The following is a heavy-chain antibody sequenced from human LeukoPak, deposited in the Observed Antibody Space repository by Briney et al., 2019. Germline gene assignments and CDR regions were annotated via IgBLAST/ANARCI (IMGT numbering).Heavy chain of an antibody. J-gene: IGHJ4*02. CDR1: GFTFTTYA. CDR3: ARDQPPGGSGSFDY. Sequence: GGSLRLSCAASGFTFTTYAMHWVRQAPGKGREWGAVISYDGNNKYYADSVKGRFTISRDNSKNMLYLQMNSLRAEDTAVYYCARDQPPGGSGSFDYWGQGTLVTASS. CDR2: ISYDGNNK. V-gene: IGHV3-30-3*01. D-gene: IGHD3-10*01.